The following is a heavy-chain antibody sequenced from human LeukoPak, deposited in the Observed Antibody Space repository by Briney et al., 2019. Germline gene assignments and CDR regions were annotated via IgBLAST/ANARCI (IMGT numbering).Heavy chain of an antibody. Sequence: GESLKISCQGSGYNFISNWIGWVRQTPGKGLEFLGIIYPHDSETIYSPSFQGQVTVSADKSISTAYLQWSSLKASDTAMYYCARRERYSSSWYFDCWGQGTLVTVSS. J-gene: IGHJ4*02. D-gene: IGHD6-13*01. V-gene: IGHV5-51*01. CDR1: GYNFISNW. CDR2: IYPHDSET. CDR3: ARRERYSSSWYFDC.